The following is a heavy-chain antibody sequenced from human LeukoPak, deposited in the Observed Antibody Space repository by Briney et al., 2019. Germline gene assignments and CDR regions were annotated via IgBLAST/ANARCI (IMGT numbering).Heavy chain of an antibody. Sequence: GGSLRLSCAASGFTFSSYGMHWVRQAPGKGLDWVAVIWDDGINKYYAHSVKGRFTIARDNSKNTLYLQMNILSREDTAVYYCARDFPGWMPAARPSYYYYLDVWGKGTTVTVSS. J-gene: IGHJ6*03. D-gene: IGHD2-2*01. CDR3: ARDFPGWMPAARPSYYYYLDV. CDR1: GFTFSSYG. CDR2: IWDDGINK. V-gene: IGHV3-33*01.